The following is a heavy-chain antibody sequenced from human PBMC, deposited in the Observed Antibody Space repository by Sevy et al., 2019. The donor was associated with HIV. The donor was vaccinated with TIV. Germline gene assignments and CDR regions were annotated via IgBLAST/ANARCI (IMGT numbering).Heavy chain of an antibody. CDR2: ISDDSRYI. CDR3: ARDFTIFGVVSGIDY. D-gene: IGHD3-3*01. CDR1: GFTFRTYS. J-gene: IGHJ4*02. Sequence: GGSLRLSCAASGFTFRTYSMNWVRQAPGKGLEWLSSISDDSRYIYYSDSVKGRFTIPRANAKNLLYLQMNNLRVEDTAIYHCARDFTIFGVVSGIDYWGQGNLVTVSS. V-gene: IGHV3-21*04.